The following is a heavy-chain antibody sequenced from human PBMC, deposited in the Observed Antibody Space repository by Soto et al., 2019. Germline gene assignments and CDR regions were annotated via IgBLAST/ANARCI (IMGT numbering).Heavy chain of an antibody. J-gene: IGHJ4*02. Sequence: QITLNESGPPQVNPRQTLTLTCTFSGFSLTTSGVGVGWIRQSPGKAPEWLALIYWVDDKRYSPSLKSRLTITNDTSKNQVVLTMADLDPADTATYYCAHRVLRTVFGLVTTTAIYFDFWGQGTPVAVSS. CDR1: GFSLTTSGVG. CDR3: AHRVLRTVFGLVTTTAIYFDF. D-gene: IGHD3-3*01. CDR2: IYWVDDK. V-gene: IGHV2-5*02.